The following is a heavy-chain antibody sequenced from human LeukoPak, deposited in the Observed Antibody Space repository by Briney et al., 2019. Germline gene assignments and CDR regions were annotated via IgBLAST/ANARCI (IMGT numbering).Heavy chain of an antibody. CDR2: INPNSGGT. Sequence: ASVKVSCKASGYTFTGYYMHWVRQAPGQGLEWMGWINPNSGGTNYAQKFQGRVTMTTDTSTSTAYMELRGLRSDDTAVYYCAVTLTTFCFDYWGQGTLVTVSS. D-gene: IGHD4-17*01. V-gene: IGHV1-2*02. CDR1: GYTFTGYY. CDR3: AVTLTTFCFDY. J-gene: IGHJ4*02.